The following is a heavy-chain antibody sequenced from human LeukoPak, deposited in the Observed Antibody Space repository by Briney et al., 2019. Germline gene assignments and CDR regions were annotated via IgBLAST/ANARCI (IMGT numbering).Heavy chain of an antibody. V-gene: IGHV4-39*07. Sequence: SQTLSHTCTVSGGSISSGGYYWGWIRQPPGKGLEWIGSIYYSGSTYYNPSLKSRVTISVDTSKNQFSLKLSSVTAADTAVYYCARDLKGGFDYWGQGTLVTVSS. J-gene: IGHJ4*02. D-gene: IGHD3-16*01. CDR2: IYYSGST. CDR3: ARDLKGGFDY. CDR1: GGSISSGGYY.